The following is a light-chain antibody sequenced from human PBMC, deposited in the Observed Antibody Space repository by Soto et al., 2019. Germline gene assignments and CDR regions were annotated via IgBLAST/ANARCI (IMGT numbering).Light chain of an antibody. Sequence: QSVLTQPPSASGTPGQRVTISCSGSGSNIGSDTVNWYQQLPGTAPKLLIYSINQRPSGVPDRFSGSKSGTSASLAISGLHSDHEADYYCAAWDDSLNGVVFGGGTKLTVL. CDR1: GSNIGSDT. J-gene: IGLJ2*01. CDR3: AAWDDSLNGVV. V-gene: IGLV1-44*01. CDR2: SIN.